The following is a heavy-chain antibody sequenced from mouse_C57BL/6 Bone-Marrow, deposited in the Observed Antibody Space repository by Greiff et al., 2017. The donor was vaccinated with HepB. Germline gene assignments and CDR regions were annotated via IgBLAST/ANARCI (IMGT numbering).Heavy chain of an antibody. CDR1: GYTFTDYY. D-gene: IGHD1-1*01. CDR3: ASLIYYYDY. J-gene: IGHJ2*01. V-gene: IGHV1-76*01. CDR2: IYPGSGNT. Sequence: QVHVKQSGAELVRPGASVKLSCKASGYTFTDYYINWVKQRPGQGLEWIARIYPGSGNTYYNEKFKGKATLTAEKSSSTAYMQLSSLTSEDSAVYFCASLIYYYDYWGQGTTLTVSS.